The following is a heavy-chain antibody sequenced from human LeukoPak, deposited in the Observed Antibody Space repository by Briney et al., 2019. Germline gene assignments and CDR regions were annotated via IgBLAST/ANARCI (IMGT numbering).Heavy chain of an antibody. CDR1: RYTFTDYY. J-gene: IGHJ4*02. CDR2: INPNSGGT. V-gene: IGHV1-2*02. CDR3: ASSGYSSSWHGN. Sequence: ASVKVSCKASRYTFTDYYMHWVRQAPGQGLEWMGWINPNSGGTNYAQKFQGRVTMTRDTSISTAYMELSRLRSDDTAVYYCASSGYSSSWHGNWGQGTLVTVSS. D-gene: IGHD6-13*01.